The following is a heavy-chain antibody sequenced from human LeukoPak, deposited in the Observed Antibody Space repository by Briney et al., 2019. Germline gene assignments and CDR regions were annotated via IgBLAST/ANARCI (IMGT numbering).Heavy chain of an antibody. Sequence: GASVKVSCKASGYTFTSYGISWVRQAPGQGLEWMGWISAYIGNTNYAQKLQGRVTMTTDTSTSTAYMELRSLRSDDTAVYYCAIYPYDSSGYYPTMGAFDIWGQGTMVTVSS. CDR1: GYTFTSYG. D-gene: IGHD3-22*01. J-gene: IGHJ3*02. V-gene: IGHV1-18*01. CDR3: AIYPYDSSGYYPTMGAFDI. CDR2: ISAYIGNT.